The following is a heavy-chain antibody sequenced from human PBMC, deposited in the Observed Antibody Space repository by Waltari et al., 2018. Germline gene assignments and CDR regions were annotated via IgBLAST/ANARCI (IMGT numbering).Heavy chain of an antibody. J-gene: IGHJ4*02. V-gene: IGHV3-23*01. CDR2: ISGSGNT. CDR1: GSTLRNDV. Sequence: EVQLWVSGGVWVKPGGSVRLSGAASGSTLRNDVMRWVRQAPGKGLEWVSTISGSGNTYYADSVKGRFTISRDTSKNTLYLQMDSLRAEDTAVFYCARGTGYYFDYWGQGALVTVSS. D-gene: IGHD3-10*01. CDR3: ARGTGYYFDY.